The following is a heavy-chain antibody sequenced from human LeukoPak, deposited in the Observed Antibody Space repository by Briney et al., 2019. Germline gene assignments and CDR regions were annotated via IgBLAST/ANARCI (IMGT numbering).Heavy chain of an antibody. D-gene: IGHD6-6*01. CDR1: GYSISSGYY. V-gene: IGHV4-38-2*02. CDR2: IYHSGST. CDR3: ARLDLSSSSFGYYYYYMDV. J-gene: IGHJ6*03. Sequence: SETLSLTCTVSGYSISSGYYWGWIRQPPGKGLEWIGSIYHSGSTYYNPSLKSRVTISVDTSKNQFSLKLSSVTAADTAVYYCARLDLSSSSFGYYYYYMDVWGKGTTVTVSS.